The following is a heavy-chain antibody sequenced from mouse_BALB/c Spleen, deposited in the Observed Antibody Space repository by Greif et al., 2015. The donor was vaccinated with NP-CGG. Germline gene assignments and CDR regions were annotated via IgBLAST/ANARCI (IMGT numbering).Heavy chain of an antibody. CDR3: ARNRAGLDYAMDY. CDR2: IWSGGST. D-gene: IGHD3-3*01. V-gene: IGHV2-2*02. J-gene: IGHJ4*01. Sequence: QVQLQQSGPGLVQPSQSLSITCTVSGFSLTSYGVHWVRQSPGKGLEWLGVIWSGGSTDYNAAFISRLSISKDNSKSQVFFKMNSLQANDTAIYYCARNRAGLDYAMDYWGQGTSVTVSS. CDR1: GFSLTSYG.